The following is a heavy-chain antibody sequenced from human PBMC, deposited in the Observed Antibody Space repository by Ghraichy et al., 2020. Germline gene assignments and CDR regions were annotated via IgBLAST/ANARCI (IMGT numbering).Heavy chain of an antibody. V-gene: IGHV4-39*01. CDR3: ARPSRGRYQLLLDGDACDI. D-gene: IGHD2-2*01. Sequence: SETLSLTCTVSGGSISSSSYYWGWIRQPPGKGLEWLGCIYYSGRTYYNPSLKSRVTISVDTSKNQFSLKLGSVTAADTAVYYCARPSRGRYQLLLDGDACDIWGQGTMVTVSS. CDR2: IYYSGRT. CDR1: GGSISSSSYY. J-gene: IGHJ3*02.